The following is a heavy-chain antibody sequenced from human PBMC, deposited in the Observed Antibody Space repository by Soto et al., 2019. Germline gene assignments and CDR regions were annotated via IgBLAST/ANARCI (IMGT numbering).Heavy chain of an antibody. V-gene: IGHV1-18*01. D-gene: IGHD3-3*01. CDR3: ARDRYVGYYDFWSGYGDWFDP. Sequence: ASVKVSCKASGYTFTNYAMHWVRQAPGQGLEWMGWISAYNGNTNYAQKLQGRVTMTTDTSTSTAYMELRSLRSDDTAVYYCARDRYVGYYDFWSGYGDWFDPWGQGTLVTVSS. J-gene: IGHJ5*02. CDR1: GYTFTNYA. CDR2: ISAYNGNT.